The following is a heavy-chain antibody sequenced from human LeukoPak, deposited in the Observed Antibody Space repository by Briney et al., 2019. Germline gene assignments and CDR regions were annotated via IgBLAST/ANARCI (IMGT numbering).Heavy chain of an antibody. D-gene: IGHD4-17*01. CDR2: INHSGST. CDR3: ASINGDKLTRDFDY. V-gene: IGHV4-34*01. CDR1: GGSFSGYY. Sequence: SETLSLTCAVYGGSFSGYYWSWIRQPPGKGLEWIGEINHSGSTNYNPSLKSRVTISVDTSKNQFSLKLSSVTAADTAVYYCASINGDKLTRDFDYWGQGTLVNVSS. J-gene: IGHJ4*02.